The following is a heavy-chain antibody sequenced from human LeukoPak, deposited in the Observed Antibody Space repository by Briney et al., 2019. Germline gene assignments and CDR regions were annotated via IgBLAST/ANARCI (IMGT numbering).Heavy chain of an antibody. J-gene: IGHJ4*02. V-gene: IGHV3-23*01. CDR3: AKAYYYDSSGYYSSPFDY. Sequence: GGSLRLSCAASGFTFSSYAMSWVRRAPGKGLEWVSAISGSGGSTYYADSVKGRFTISRDNSKNTLYLQMNSLRAEDTAVYYCAKAYYYDSSGYYSSPFDYWGQGTLVTVSS. CDR1: GFTFSSYA. CDR2: ISGSGGST. D-gene: IGHD3-22*01.